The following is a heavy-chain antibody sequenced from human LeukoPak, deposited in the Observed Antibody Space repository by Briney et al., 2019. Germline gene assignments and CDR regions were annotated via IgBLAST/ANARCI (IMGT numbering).Heavy chain of an antibody. J-gene: IGHJ4*02. CDR3: ARSDYGSGSSFDF. V-gene: IGHV4-59*08. CDR1: GGSISRYY. D-gene: IGHD3-10*01. Sequence: SETLSLTCTVSGGSISRYYWSWIRQPPGKGLEWIGYIYYSGSTKYNPSLKSRVTISVETSKNEFSLKLSSVTAADTAVYYCARSDYGSGSSFDFWGQGTLVTVSS. CDR2: IYYSGST.